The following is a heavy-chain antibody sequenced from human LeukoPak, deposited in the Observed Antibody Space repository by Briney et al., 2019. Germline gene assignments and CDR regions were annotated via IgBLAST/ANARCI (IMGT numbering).Heavy chain of an antibody. CDR2: ISSSSGYI. J-gene: IGHJ6*02. CDR1: GFILSRYS. V-gene: IGHV3-21*04. D-gene: IGHD3-16*01. Sequence: GGSLRLSCSASGFILSRYSINWVRQAPGKGLEWVSSISSSSGYIYYADSVKGRFTISRDNAKNSLYLQMSNLRAEDTAVYFCARGGGLDVWGQGATVTVSS. CDR3: ARGGGLDV.